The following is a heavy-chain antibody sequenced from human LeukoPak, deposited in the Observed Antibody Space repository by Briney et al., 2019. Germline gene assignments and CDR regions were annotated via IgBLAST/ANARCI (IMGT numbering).Heavy chain of an antibody. V-gene: IGHV5-51*01. CDR1: GYTFTTSW. Sequence: GESLRISCKTSGYTFTTSWIGWVRQMPGKGLEWMGVIYPGDSDTRYSPSFQGQVTISVDKSTNSAYLKWGSLKASDSAKYFCARHVIDPYSTGWFLDSWGQGTLVAVSS. D-gene: IGHD6-19*01. CDR3: ARHVIDPYSTGWFLDS. CDR2: IYPGDSDT. J-gene: IGHJ5*01.